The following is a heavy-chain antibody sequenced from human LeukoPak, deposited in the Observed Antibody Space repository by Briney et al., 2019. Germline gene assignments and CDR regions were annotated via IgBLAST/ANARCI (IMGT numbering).Heavy chain of an antibody. D-gene: IGHD2-15*01. CDR1: GGSISSSSYY. CDR3: ARNIVVVVAATMGYYFDY. V-gene: IGHV4-39*01. J-gene: IGHJ4*02. CDR2: IYYSGST. Sequence: SETLSLTCTVSGGSISSSSYYWGWIRQPPGKGLEWIGSIYYSGSTYYNPSLKSRVTISVDTSKNQFSLKLSSVTAADTAVYYCARNIVVVVAATMGYYFDYWGKGTLVTVSS.